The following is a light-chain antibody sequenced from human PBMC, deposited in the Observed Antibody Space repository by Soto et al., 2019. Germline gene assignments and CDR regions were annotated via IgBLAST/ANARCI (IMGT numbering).Light chain of an antibody. J-gene: IGKJ3*01. CDR1: QSVSSSY. Sequence: IVLTQSPGILSLSPGERATLSCRASQSVSSSYLAWYQQKPGQAPRLLIYGASTRATGIPDRFSGSGSGTDFTLTISRLEPEDFAVYYCQQHGSSLTFGPGTKVDIK. CDR3: QQHGSSLT. CDR2: GAS. V-gene: IGKV3-20*01.